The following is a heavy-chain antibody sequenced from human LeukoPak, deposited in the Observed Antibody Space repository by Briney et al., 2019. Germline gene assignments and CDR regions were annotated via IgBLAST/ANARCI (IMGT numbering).Heavy chain of an antibody. V-gene: IGHV3-74*01. CDR2: INSDGSST. CDR3: AREAVRGTTMGVVVSYMDV. D-gene: IGHD2-2*01. Sequence: PGGSLRLSCAASGFTFSSYWMHWIRQAPGKGLVWASRINSDGSSTSYADSVKGRFTISRDNAKNTLYLQMNSLRAEDTAVYYCAREAVRGTTMGVVVSYMDVWGKGTTVTVSS. CDR1: GFTFSSYW. J-gene: IGHJ6*03.